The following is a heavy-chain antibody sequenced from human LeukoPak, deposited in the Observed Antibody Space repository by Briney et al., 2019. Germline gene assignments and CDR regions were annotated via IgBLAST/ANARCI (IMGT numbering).Heavy chain of an antibody. V-gene: IGHV3-30*02. D-gene: IGHD4-17*01. CDR2: IRYDGSNK. CDR1: GFTFSSYG. CDR3: ANLDGDYLDY. J-gene: IGHJ4*02. Sequence: QPGGSLRLSCAASGFTFSSYGMHWVRQAPGKGLEWVAFIRYDGSNKYYADSVKGRFTISRDNSKNTLYLQVNSLRAEDTAVYYCANLDGDYLDYWGQGTLVTVSS.